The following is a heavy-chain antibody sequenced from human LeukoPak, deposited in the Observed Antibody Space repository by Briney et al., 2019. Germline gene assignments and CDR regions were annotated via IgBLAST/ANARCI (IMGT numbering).Heavy chain of an antibody. V-gene: IGHV3-7*01. CDR3: ARDSSGSYLGGAFDI. Sequence: SGGSLRLSCAAPGFTFSSYWMSWVRQAPGKGLEWVANIKQDGSEKYYVDSVKGRFTISRDNAKNSLYLQMNSLRAEDTAVYYCARDSSGSYLGGAFDIWGQGTMVTVSS. J-gene: IGHJ3*02. CDR1: GFTFSSYW. D-gene: IGHD1-26*01. CDR2: IKQDGSEK.